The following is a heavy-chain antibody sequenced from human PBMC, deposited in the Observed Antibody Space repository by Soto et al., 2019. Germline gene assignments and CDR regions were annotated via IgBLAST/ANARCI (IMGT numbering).Heavy chain of an antibody. CDR3: ARADESRWGSFYEH. V-gene: IGHV3-33*01. D-gene: IGHD3-22*01. J-gene: IGHJ4*02. Sequence: GGSLRLSCEASGFTFSSYGMHWVRQAPGKGLEWVAVIWFDESKSYYADSVKGRFAISRDNSKNALFLQMSSLRAEDTAVYYWARADESRWGSFYEHWGQGSLVTVSS. CDR1: GFTFSSYG. CDR2: IWFDESKS.